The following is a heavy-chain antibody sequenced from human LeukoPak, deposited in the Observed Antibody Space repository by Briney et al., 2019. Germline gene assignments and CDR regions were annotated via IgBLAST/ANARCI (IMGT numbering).Heavy chain of an antibody. CDR2: IYSGGST. CDR3: ASLYDSSGYYSTGWSYYFDY. Sequence: GGSLRLSCGASGFTVSSNYMSWVRQAPGKGLEWVSVIYSGGSTYYADSVKGRFTISRDNSKNTLYLQMNSLRAEDTAVYYCASLYDSSGYYSTGWSYYFDYWGQGTLVTVSS. J-gene: IGHJ4*02. D-gene: IGHD3-22*01. V-gene: IGHV3-66*02. CDR1: GFTVSSNY.